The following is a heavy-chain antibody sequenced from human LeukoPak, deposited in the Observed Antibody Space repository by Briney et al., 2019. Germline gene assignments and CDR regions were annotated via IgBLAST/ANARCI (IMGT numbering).Heavy chain of an antibody. V-gene: IGHV3-30*04. J-gene: IGHJ4*02. Sequence: PGGSLRLSCAASGFTFSSYAMHWVRQAPGKGLEWVAVISYDGSNKYYADSVKGRFTISRDNSKNTLYLQMNSLRAEDTAVYYCARSVVVTASPFDYWGQGTLVTVSS. CDR3: ARSVVVTASPFDY. D-gene: IGHD2-21*02. CDR1: GFTFSSYA. CDR2: ISYDGSNK.